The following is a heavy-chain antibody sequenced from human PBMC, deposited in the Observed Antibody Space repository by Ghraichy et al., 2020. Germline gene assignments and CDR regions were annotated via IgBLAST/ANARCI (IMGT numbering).Heavy chain of an antibody. V-gene: IGHV3-23*01. J-gene: IGHJ3*01. CDR3: AKDENTGSWTEK. D-gene: IGHD6-13*01. Sequence: GSLRLSCAASGFTFTTYAMGWVRQAPGKGLEWVSTISGSGGNTYFADSVRGRFTISRDSSKNTLYLQMNSLRAEDTAIYYCAKDENTGSWTEKWGQGTMVTVSS. CDR1: GFTFTTYA. CDR2: ISGSGGNT.